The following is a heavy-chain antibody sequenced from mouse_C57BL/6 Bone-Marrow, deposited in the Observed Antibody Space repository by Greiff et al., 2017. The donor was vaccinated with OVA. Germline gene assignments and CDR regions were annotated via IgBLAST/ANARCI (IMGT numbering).Heavy chain of an antibody. CDR2: ISSGSSTI. V-gene: IGHV5-17*01. Sequence: EVKVVESGGGLVKPGGSLKLSCAASGFTFSDYGMHWVRQAPEKGLEWVAYISSGSSTIYYADTVKGRFTISRDNAKNTLFLQMTSLRSEDTAMYYCARLTFYYYAMDYWGQGTSVTVSS. CDR3: ARLTFYYYAMDY. J-gene: IGHJ4*01. D-gene: IGHD4-1*01. CDR1: GFTFSDYG.